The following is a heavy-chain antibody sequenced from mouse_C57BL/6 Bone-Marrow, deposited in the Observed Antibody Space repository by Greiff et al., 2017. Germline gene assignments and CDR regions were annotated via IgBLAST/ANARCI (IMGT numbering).Heavy chain of an antibody. J-gene: IGHJ2*01. CDR1: GYTFTSYW. CDR3: AREGLLWKYFDY. CDR2: IHPNSGST. V-gene: IGHV1-64*01. D-gene: IGHD2-1*01. Sequence: QVHVKQPGAELVKPGASVKLSCKASGYTFTSYWMHWVKQRPGQGLEWIGMIHPNSGSTNYNEKFKSKATLTVDKSSSTAYMQLSSLTSEDSAVYYCAREGLLWKYFDYWGQGTTLTVSS.